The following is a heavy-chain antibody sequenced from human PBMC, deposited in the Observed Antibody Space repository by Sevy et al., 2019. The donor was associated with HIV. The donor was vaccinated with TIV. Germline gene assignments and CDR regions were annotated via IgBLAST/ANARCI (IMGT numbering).Heavy chain of an antibody. D-gene: IGHD3-16*01. J-gene: IGHJ6*02. CDR2: ISGSDDSGGDDTI. CDR1: GFTLSDYY. Sequence: GGSQRLSCTASGFTLSDYYMSWIRQAPGKGLQWISYISGSDDSGGDDTIYYADSVKGRFTISRDNAKNSLYLQMSSLRADDTAGYYCARDHVKDGKGGDYYYHAMDVWGRGTTVTVSS. V-gene: IGHV3-11*01. CDR3: ARDHVKDGKGGDYYYHAMDV.